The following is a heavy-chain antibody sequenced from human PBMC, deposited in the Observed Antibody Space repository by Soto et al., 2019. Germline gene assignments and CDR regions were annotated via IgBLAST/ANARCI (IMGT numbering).Heavy chain of an antibody. CDR1: GFTFSSYA. J-gene: IGHJ4*02. CDR2: ISYDGSNK. D-gene: IGHD6-19*01. Sequence: QVQLVESGGGVVQPGRSLRLSCAASGFTFSSYAMHWVRQAPGKGLEWVAVISYDGSNKYYADSVKGRFTISRDNSKNTLYLKMNSLRAEDTAVYYCARAKAVAGTDLVLGDYWGQGTLVTVSS. CDR3: ARAKAVAGTDLVLGDY. V-gene: IGHV3-30-3*01.